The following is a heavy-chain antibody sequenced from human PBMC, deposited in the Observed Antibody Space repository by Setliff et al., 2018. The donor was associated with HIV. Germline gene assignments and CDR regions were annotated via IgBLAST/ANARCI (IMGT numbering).Heavy chain of an antibody. CDR1: GLDFTDSV. D-gene: IGHD2-2*01. CDR3: AIRPSGYASGQFAA. CDR2: IILDSGHT. J-gene: IGHJ5*02. V-gene: IGHV1-58*02. Sequence: SVKVSCKAPGLDFTDSVMQWVRLAGGLRLEWIGWIILDSGHTDYAQRFQGRVTITSDMSTSTGYMELSSLISEDTAMYYCAIRPSGYASGQFAAWGQGTLVTVSS.